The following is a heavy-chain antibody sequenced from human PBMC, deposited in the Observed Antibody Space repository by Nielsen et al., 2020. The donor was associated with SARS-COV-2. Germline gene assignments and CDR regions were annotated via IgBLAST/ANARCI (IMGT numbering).Heavy chain of an antibody. V-gene: IGHV3-21*01. J-gene: IGHJ3*02. CDR2: ISSSSSYI. Sequence: GVSLRLSCAASGFTFSSYSMNWVRQAPGKGLEWVSSISSSSSYIYYADSVKGRFTISRDNAKNSLYPQMNSLRAEDTAVYYCARLTTVTTFGLIDIWGQGTMVTVSS. CDR1: GFTFSSYS. CDR3: ARLTTVTTFGLIDI. D-gene: IGHD4-17*01.